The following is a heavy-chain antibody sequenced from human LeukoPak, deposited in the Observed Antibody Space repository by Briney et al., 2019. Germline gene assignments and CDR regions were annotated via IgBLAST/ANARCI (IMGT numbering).Heavy chain of an antibody. CDR3: ARAWAKFPDGSGSYWDY. CDR1: GFTFSSYS. J-gene: IGHJ4*02. V-gene: IGHV3-21*01. D-gene: IGHD3-10*01. CDR2: ISSSSSYI. Sequence: GGSLRLSCAASGFTFSSYSMNWVRQAPGKGLEWVSSISSSSSYIYYADSVKGRFTISRDNAKNSLYLQMNSLRAEDTAVYYCARAWAKFPDGSGSYWDYWGQGTLVTVSS.